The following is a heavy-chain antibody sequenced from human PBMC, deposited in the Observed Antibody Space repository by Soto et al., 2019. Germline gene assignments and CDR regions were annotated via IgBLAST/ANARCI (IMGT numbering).Heavy chain of an antibody. CDR1: GFTFSSYA. J-gene: IGHJ4*02. V-gene: IGHV3-30-3*01. Sequence: GGSLRLSCAASGFTFSSYAMHWVRQAPGKGLEWVAVISYDGSNKYYADSVKGRFTISRDNSKNTLYLQMNSLRAEDTAVYYCARDTVGYSGYDILGYYFDYWGQGTLVTVSS. CDR3: ARDTVGYSGYDILGYYFDY. D-gene: IGHD5-12*01. CDR2: ISYDGSNK.